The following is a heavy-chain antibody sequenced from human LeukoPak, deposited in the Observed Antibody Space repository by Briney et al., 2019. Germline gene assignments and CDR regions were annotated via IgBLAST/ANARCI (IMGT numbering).Heavy chain of an antibody. V-gene: IGHV4-4*07. Sequence: SETLSLTCTVSGGSISSYYWSWIRQPAGQGLEWIGRIYTSGSTNYNPSLKSRVTMSVDTSKNQFSLKLSSVTAVDTAVYYCARVDPLPGIAAAGEEWFDPWGQGTLVTVSS. J-gene: IGHJ5*02. CDR1: GGSISSYY. D-gene: IGHD6-13*01. CDR3: ARVDPLPGIAAAGEEWFDP. CDR2: IYTSGST.